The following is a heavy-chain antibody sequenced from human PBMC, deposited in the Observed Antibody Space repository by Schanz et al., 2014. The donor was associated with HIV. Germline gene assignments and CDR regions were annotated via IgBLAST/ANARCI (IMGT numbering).Heavy chain of an antibody. V-gene: IGHV3-30*09. J-gene: IGHJ3*01. CDR1: GFIFSSYA. CDR2: MSHDGFSK. Sequence: QVQLVESGGGVVQPGRSLRLSCAVSGFIFSSYAMHWVRQAPGKGLEWVAGMSHDGFSKYFADSVKGRFAISREDSKNTVHLQMDSLRPEDTAVYYCAREGESSGRAGLFDLWGQGAMVTVSS. CDR3: AREGESSGRAGLFDL. D-gene: IGHD6-19*01.